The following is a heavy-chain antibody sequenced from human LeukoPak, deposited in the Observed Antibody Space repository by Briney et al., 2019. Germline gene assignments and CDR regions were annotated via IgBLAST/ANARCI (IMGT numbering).Heavy chain of an antibody. D-gene: IGHD3-22*01. J-gene: IGHJ3*02. Sequence: ASVKVSCKASGYTFTSYAMHWVRQAPGQRLEWMGWINAGNGNTKYSQKFQGRVTITRDTSASTAYMELSSLRSEDTAVYYCATDPLYYYDSSAPPRYAFDIWGQGTMVTVSS. CDR1: GYTFTSYA. V-gene: IGHV1-3*01. CDR3: ATDPLYYYDSSAPPRYAFDI. CDR2: INAGNGNT.